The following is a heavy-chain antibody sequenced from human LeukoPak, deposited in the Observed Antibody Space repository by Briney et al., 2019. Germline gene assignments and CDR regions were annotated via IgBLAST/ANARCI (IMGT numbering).Heavy chain of an antibody. Sequence: ASVKVSCKTSGYKFIDDYIHWVRQAPGQGLVAMGWINPDSGFTNYAQNFEGRVTMTRDTSISTAYLEVRTLRSDDTAVYYCARLAFDSREWVVVPFDYWGQGTLVTVSS. CDR3: ARLAFDSREWVVVPFDY. CDR1: GYKFIDDY. CDR2: INPDSGFT. J-gene: IGHJ4*02. V-gene: IGHV1-2*02. D-gene: IGHD2-2*01.